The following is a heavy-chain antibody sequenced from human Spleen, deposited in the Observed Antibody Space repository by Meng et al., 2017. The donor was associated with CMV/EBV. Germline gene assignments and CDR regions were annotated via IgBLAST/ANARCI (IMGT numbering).Heavy chain of an antibody. D-gene: IGHD1-26*01. J-gene: IGHJ5*02. CDR2: ISSSSSYI. Sequence: GGSLRLSCAASGFTFSSYSMNWVRQAPGKGLEWVSSISSSSSYIYYADSVKGRFTISRDNAKNSLYLQMNSLRVEDTAMYYCARGSGMWFDPWGQGTLVTVSS. CDR1: GFTFSSYS. CDR3: ARGSGMWFDP. V-gene: IGHV3-21*01.